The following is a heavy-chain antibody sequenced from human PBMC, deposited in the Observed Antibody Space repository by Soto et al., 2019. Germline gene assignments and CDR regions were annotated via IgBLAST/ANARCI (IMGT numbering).Heavy chain of an antibody. V-gene: IGHV1-69*13. CDR3: ARTRKYYYDSSGYYLSY. D-gene: IGHD3-22*01. Sequence: SVKVSCKASGGTFSSYAISWVRQAPGQGLEWMGGIIPIFGTANYAQKFQGRVTITADESTSTAYMELSSLRSEDTAVYYCARTRKYYYDSSGYYLSYWGQGTRVTVSS. J-gene: IGHJ4*02. CDR2: IIPIFGTA. CDR1: GGTFSSYA.